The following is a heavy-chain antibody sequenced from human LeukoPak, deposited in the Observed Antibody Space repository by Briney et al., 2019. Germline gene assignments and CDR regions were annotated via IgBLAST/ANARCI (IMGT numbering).Heavy chain of an antibody. Sequence: PGGSLRLSCAASGFTFSSYSMNWVRQVPGKGLEGVSSISSSSSYIYYADSVKGRFNISRDNAKNSLYLQTNSLRAEDTAVYYCARAYCSSTSCQGGRSLYYYYYMDVWGEGTTVTVSS. CDR2: ISSSSSYI. V-gene: IGHV3-21*01. D-gene: IGHD2-2*01. CDR1: GFTFSSYS. CDR3: ARAYCSSTSCQGGRSLYYYYYMDV. J-gene: IGHJ6*03.